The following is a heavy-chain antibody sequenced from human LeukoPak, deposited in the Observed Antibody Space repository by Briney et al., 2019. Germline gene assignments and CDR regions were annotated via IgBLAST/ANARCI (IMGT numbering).Heavy chain of an antibody. CDR2: ISGSGGST. CDR1: GFTFSSYA. CDR3: AKGADDFWSGYYTGFDY. V-gene: IGHV3-23*01. J-gene: IGHJ4*02. Sequence: GGSLRLSCAASGFTFSSYAMSWVRQAPGKGLEWVSAISGSGGSTYYADSVKGRFTISRDNPKNTLYLQMNSLRAEDTAVYYCAKGADDFWSGYYTGFDYWGQGTLVTVSS. D-gene: IGHD3-3*01.